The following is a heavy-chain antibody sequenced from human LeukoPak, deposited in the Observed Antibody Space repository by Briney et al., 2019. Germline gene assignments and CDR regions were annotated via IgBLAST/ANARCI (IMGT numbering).Heavy chain of an antibody. CDR2: ISGSGGST. D-gene: IGHD3-22*01. V-gene: IGHV3-23*01. CDR3: AKAWVDYYDSSGYYN. J-gene: IGHJ4*02. Sequence: GGSLRLSCAASGFTFSSYAMSWVRQAPGKGLEWVSAISGSGGSTYCADSVKGRFTISRDNSKNTLYLQMNSLRAEDTAVYYCAKAWVDYYDSSGYYNWGQGTLVTVSS. CDR1: GFTFSSYA.